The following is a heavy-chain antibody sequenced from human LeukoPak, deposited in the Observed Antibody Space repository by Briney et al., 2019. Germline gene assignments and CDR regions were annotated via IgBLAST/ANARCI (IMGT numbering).Heavy chain of an antibody. J-gene: IGHJ4*02. Sequence: GGSLRLSCAASGFTFSSYWMSWVRQAPGKGLEWVANIKKDGSEKYHVDSVKGRFTTSRDNAKNSLYLQMNSLRVEDTAVYYCARENDFRRWGQGTLVTVSS. V-gene: IGHV3-7*01. CDR3: ARENDFRR. CDR2: IKKDGSEK. D-gene: IGHD3-3*01. CDR1: GFTFSSYW.